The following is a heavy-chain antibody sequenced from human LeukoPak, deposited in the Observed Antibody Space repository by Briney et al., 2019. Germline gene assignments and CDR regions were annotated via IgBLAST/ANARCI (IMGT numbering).Heavy chain of an antibody. CDR3: ARDLEGEYSYGSIDY. J-gene: IGHJ4*02. V-gene: IGHV1-46*01. D-gene: IGHD5-18*01. CDR1: GYTFTSYY. CDR2: INPSGGST. Sequence: ASVKVSCKASGYTFTSYYMHWVRQAPGQGLEWMGIINPSGGSTSYAQKFQGRVTMTRDTSTSTVYMELSSVRSEDTAVYYCARDLEGEYSYGSIDYWSQGTLVTVSS.